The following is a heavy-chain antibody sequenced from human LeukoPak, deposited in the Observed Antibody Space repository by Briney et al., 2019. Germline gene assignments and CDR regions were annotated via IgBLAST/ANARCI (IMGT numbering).Heavy chain of an antibody. J-gene: IGHJ4*02. Sequence: GGSLRLSCTASGFTFSGYEMNWVRQAPGKGLEWISYINNSGRTKSYADSVKGRFTISRDNAKNSLYLQMNSLRAEDTAVYYCARDQAWMPDYWGQGTLVTVSS. V-gene: IGHV3-48*03. CDR3: ARDQAWMPDY. CDR1: GFTFSGYE. CDR2: INNSGRTK. D-gene: IGHD5-12*01.